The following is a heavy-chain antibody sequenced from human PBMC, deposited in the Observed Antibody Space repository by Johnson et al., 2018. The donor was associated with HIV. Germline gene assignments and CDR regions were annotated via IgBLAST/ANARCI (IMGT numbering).Heavy chain of an antibody. J-gene: IGHJ3*02. CDR3: ASGYYDSSGYYPDAFDI. CDR2: ISYDGSNK. Sequence: MSWVRQAPGKGLEWVAVISYDGSNKYYADSVKGRFTISRDNSKNTLYLQMNSLRAEDTAVYYCASGYYDSSGYYPDAFDIWGQGTMVTVSS. D-gene: IGHD3-22*01. V-gene: IGHV3-30*03.